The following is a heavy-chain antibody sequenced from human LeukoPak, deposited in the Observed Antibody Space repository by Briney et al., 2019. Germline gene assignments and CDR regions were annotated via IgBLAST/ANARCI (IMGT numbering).Heavy chain of an antibody. D-gene: IGHD2-15*01. CDR2: IRYDGSQK. CDR1: GFTFRIYG. V-gene: IGHV3-30*02. Sequence: GGSLRLSCEWSGFTFRIYGMHWVRQAPGQGLEWVAFIRYDGSQKSYADSVKGRFTISRDNSKNLVFLQMDTLGVEDTAVYYCAKENVEVVGIKTFSYFDHWGQGTLVSV. CDR3: AKENVEVVGIKTFSYFDH. J-gene: IGHJ4*02.